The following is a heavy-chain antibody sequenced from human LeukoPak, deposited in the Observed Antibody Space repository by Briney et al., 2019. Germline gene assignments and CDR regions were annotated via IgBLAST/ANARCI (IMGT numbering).Heavy chain of an antibody. V-gene: IGHV4-30-2*01. CDR3: ARGSSLGGSPVLD. Sequence: PSQTLSLTCAVSGGSISSGGYSWSWIRQPPGKGLEWIGYIYHSGSTYYNPSLKSRVTISVDRSKNQFSLTLSSVTAADAAVYYCARGSSLGGSPVLDWGQGTLVTVSS. CDR1: GGSISSGGYS. D-gene: IGHD1-26*01. J-gene: IGHJ4*02. CDR2: IYHSGST.